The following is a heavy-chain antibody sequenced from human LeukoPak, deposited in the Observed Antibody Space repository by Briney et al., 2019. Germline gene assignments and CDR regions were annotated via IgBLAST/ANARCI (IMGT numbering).Heavy chain of an antibody. CDR3: VRVSPALGANYFDY. CDR2: IYHSGST. V-gene: IGHV4-30-2*01. Sequence: SETLSLTCAVSGGSISSGGYSWSWIRQPPGKGLEWIGYIYHSGSTYYNPSLKSRVTISVDRSKNQFSLKLSSVTAADSAVYYCVRVSPALGANYFDYWGQGTLVTVSS. D-gene: IGHD1-26*01. J-gene: IGHJ4*02. CDR1: GGSISSGGYS.